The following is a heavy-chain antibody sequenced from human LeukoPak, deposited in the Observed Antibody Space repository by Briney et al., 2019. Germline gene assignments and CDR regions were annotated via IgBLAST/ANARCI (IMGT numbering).Heavy chain of an antibody. D-gene: IGHD5-18*01. V-gene: IGHV4-61*01. CDR1: GGSVSSGSYY. CDR3: ARAPTIGCSYGHFDY. CDR2: IYYSGST. J-gene: IGHJ4*02. Sequence: SETLSLTCTVSGGSVSSGSYYWSWIRQPPGKGLEWIGYIYYSGSTNYNPSLKSRVTISVDTSKNQFSLKLSSVTAADTAVYYCARAPTIGCSYGHFDYWGQGTLVTVSS.